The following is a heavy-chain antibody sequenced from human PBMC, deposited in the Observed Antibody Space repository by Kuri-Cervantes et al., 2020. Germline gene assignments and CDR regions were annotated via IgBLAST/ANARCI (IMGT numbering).Heavy chain of an antibody. CDR2: TSGSGGST. D-gene: IGHD3-22*01. CDR3: ARDDGVITMIVEDSHDAFDI. CDR1: GFTFSSYA. V-gene: IGHV3-23*01. Sequence: GESLKISCAASGFTFSSYAMSWVRQAPGKGLEWVSATSGSGGSTYYADSVKGRFTISRDNSKNTLYLQMNSLRAEDTAVYYCARDDGVITMIVEDSHDAFDIWGQGTMVTVSS. J-gene: IGHJ3*02.